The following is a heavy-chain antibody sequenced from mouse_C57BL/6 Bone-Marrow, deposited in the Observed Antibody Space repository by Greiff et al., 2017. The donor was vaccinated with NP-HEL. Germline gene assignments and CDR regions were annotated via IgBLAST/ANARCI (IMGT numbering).Heavy chain of an antibody. V-gene: IGHV1-54*01. CDR2: INPGSGGP. CDR1: GYAFTNYL. CDR3: ARTARITTGNYFDY. J-gene: IGHJ2*01. Sequence: QVQLQQSGAELVRPGTSVKVSCKASGYAFTNYLIEWVKQRPGQGLEWIGVINPGSGGPNYNEKIKSKATLTADKSSSTAYMLLSSLTSEDSAFYFGARTARITTGNYFDYWGKGTTLTVSS. D-gene: IGHD1-1*01.